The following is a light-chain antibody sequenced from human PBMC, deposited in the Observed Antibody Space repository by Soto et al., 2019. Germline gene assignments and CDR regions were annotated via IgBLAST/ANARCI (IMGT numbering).Light chain of an antibody. CDR3: AAWDDSLSGHVV. CDR1: SSNIGSNY. CDR2: SNN. V-gene: IGLV1-47*02. J-gene: IGLJ7*01. Sequence: QSVLSQPPSASGTPGQSVTISCSGSSSNIGSNYVYWYQQLPGTAPKLLIYSNNQRPSGVPDRFSGSKFGSSASLAISGLRSEDEAAYYCAAWDDSLSGHVVFGGGNQLTVL.